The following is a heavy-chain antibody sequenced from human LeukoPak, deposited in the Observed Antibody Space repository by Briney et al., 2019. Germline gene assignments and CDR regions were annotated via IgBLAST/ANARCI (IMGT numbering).Heavy chain of an antibody. D-gene: IGHD3-22*01. J-gene: IGHJ4*02. CDR2: IIPILGIA. CDR1: GGTFSSYA. V-gene: IGHV1-69*04. CDR3: ASGDHYYDSSGYYPSLDY. Sequence: ASVKVSCKASGGTFSSYAISWVRQAPGQGLEWMGRIIPILGIANYAQKFQGRVTITADKSTSTAYMELSSLRSKDTAVYYCASGDHYYDSSGYYPSLDYWGQGTLVTVSS.